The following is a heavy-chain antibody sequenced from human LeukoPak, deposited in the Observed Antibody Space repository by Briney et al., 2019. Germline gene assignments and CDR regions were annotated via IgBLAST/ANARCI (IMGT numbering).Heavy chain of an antibody. CDR2: TYYRSRWSD. D-gene: IGHD1-14*01. V-gene: IGHV6-1*01. Sequence: SQTLSLTCAISGESVFSNTAAWNWIRRSPSRGLEWLGRTYYRSRWSDDYAVSMRGRITVSPDTSKNQVSLQLNSVTPEDTAVYYCAREVAGTCTFDVWGQGTMVTVSS. CDR3: AREVAGTCTFDV. CDR1: GESVFSNTAA. J-gene: IGHJ3*01.